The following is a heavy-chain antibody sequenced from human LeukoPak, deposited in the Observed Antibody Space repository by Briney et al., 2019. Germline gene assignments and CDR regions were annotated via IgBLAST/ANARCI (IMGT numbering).Heavy chain of an antibody. CDR2: INPSGGST. CDR3: ARSGYDILTSDY. D-gene: IGHD3-9*01. J-gene: IGHJ4*02. Sequence: ASVKVSCKASGYTFTSYYMHWVRQAPGQGLEWMGIINPSGGSTSYAQKFQGRVTMTRDTSTSTAYMELSSLRSEDTAVYYCARSGYDILTSDYWGQGTLVTVSS. CDR1: GYTFTSYY. V-gene: IGHV1-46*01.